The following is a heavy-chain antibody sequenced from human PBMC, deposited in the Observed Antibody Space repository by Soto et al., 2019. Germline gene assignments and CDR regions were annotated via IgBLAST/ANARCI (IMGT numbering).Heavy chain of an antibody. D-gene: IGHD3-10*01. V-gene: IGHV4-39*01. CDR3: ARIMVRGVISYYYYVMDV. CDR1: GGSISSSSYY. Sequence: PSETLSLTCTVSGGSISSSSYYWGWIRQPPGKGLEWIGSIYYSGSTYYNPSLKSRVTISVDTSKNQFFLKLSSVTAADTAVYYCARIMVRGVISYYYYVMDVWGQGTTVTVSS. CDR2: IYYSGST. J-gene: IGHJ6*02.